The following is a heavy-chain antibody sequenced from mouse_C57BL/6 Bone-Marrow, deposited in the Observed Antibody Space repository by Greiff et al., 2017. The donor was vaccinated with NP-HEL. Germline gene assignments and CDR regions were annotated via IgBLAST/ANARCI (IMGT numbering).Heavy chain of an antibody. Sequence: VQLQQSGAELVKPGASVKLSCKASGYTFTEYTIHWVKQRSGQGLEWIGWFYPGSGSMKYNEKFKDKATLTADKSSSTVYMDLSRLTSEDSAVYFGARHGDYVGSSYGYFDVWGTGTTVTVSS. CDR1: GYTFTEYT. D-gene: IGHD1-1*01. CDR3: ARHGDYVGSSYGYFDV. V-gene: IGHV1-62-2*01. J-gene: IGHJ1*03. CDR2: FYPGSGSM.